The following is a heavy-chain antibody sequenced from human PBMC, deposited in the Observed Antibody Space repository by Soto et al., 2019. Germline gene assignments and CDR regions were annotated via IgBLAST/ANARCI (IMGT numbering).Heavy chain of an antibody. J-gene: IGHJ6*02. D-gene: IGHD5-18*01. CDR3: ASGTSGYSYGYYYYGMDV. V-gene: IGHV1-69*13. CDR2: IIPIFGTA. CDR1: GGTFSSYA. Sequence: SVKVSCKASGGTFSSYAISWVRQAPGQGLEWMGGIIPIFGTANYAQKFQGRVTITADESTSTAYMELSSLRSEDTAVYYCASGTSGYSYGYYYYGMDVWGQGTTVTVSS.